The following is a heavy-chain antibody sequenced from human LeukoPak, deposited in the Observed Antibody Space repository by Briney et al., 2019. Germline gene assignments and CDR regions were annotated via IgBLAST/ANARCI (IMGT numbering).Heavy chain of an antibody. Sequence: ASVKVSCKASGYTFTNYGISWVRQAPGQGLEWMGWISAYNGNTNYAQKLQGRVTMTTDTSTSTAYMELRSLRSDDTAVYFCARDYGYCRSTSCRRDFDYWGQGTLVTVSS. CDR3: ARDYGYCRSTSCRRDFDY. V-gene: IGHV1-18*01. CDR1: GYTFTNYG. CDR2: ISAYNGNT. D-gene: IGHD2-2*03. J-gene: IGHJ4*02.